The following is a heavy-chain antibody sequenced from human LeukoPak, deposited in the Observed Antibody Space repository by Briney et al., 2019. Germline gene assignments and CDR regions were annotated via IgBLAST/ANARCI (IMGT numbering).Heavy chain of an antibody. Sequence: GASEKVSCKASGYTFTGYYMHWVRQAPGQGLEWMGWINPNSGGTNYAQKSQGRVTMTRDTSISTAYMELSRLTSDDTAVYYCARSTAVSIAAAGTSSVGYWGQGTLVTVSS. V-gene: IGHV1-2*02. CDR2: INPNSGGT. CDR3: ARSTAVSIAAAGTSSVGY. J-gene: IGHJ4*02. CDR1: GYTFTGYY. D-gene: IGHD6-13*01.